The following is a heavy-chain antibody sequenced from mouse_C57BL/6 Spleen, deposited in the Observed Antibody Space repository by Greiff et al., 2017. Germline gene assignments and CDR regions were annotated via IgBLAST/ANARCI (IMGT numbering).Heavy chain of an antibody. Sequence: VKLVESGPGLVQPSQSLSITCTVSGFSLTSYGVHWVRQSPGKGLEWLGVIWSGGSTDYDAAFISRLSISKDNSKSQVFFKMNSLQADDTAIYYCARKGVYDGYYYAMDYWGQGTSVTVSS. D-gene: IGHD2-3*01. CDR1: GFSLTSYG. J-gene: IGHJ4*01. CDR2: IWSGGST. CDR3: ARKGVYDGYYYAMDY. V-gene: IGHV2-2*01.